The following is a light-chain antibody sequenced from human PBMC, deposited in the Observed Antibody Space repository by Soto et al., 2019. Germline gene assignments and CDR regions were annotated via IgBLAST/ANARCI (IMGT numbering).Light chain of an antibody. J-gene: IGKJ4*01. CDR1: QNIATY. Sequence: DIQMTQSPASVPASVGDRVTITCRASQNIATYLNWYQQTPGKAPKLPIYTASTLQSGVPSRFSGSGSGTDFTLTISSLQPEDFATFYCQQSYNTPLTFGGGTKVDIK. CDR2: TAS. V-gene: IGKV1-39*01. CDR3: QQSYNTPLT.